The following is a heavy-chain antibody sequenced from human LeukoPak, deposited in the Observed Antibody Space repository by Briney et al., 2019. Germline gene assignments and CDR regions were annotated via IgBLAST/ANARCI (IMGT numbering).Heavy chain of an antibody. Sequence: PGGSLRLSCAASGFTFSTYSMNWVRQAPGKGLEWVSYITSSSSTIYYADSVKGRFTVSRDNAKNSLYLQMSSLRAEDTAVYYCAGGWLRFLLDYWGQGTLVTVSS. D-gene: IGHD5-12*01. V-gene: IGHV3-48*01. J-gene: IGHJ4*02. CDR3: AGGWLRFLLDY. CDR2: ITSSSSTI. CDR1: GFTFSTYS.